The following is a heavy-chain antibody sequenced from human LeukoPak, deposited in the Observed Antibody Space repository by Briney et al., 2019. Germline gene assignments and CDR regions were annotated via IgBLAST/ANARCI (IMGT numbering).Heavy chain of an antibody. Sequence: SETLSLTCAVYGGSFSGYYWSWIRQPPGKRLEWIGEINHSGSTNYNPSLKSRVTISVDTSKNQFSLKLSSVTAADTAVYYCARVFPDYVWGSYRSPYYFDYWGQGTLVTVSS. D-gene: IGHD3-16*02. CDR3: ARVFPDYVWGSYRSPYYFDY. V-gene: IGHV4-34*01. CDR2: INHSGST. CDR1: GGSFSGYY. J-gene: IGHJ4*02.